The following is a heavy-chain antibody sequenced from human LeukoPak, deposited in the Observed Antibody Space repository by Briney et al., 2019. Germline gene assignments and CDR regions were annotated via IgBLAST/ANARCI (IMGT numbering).Heavy chain of an antibody. V-gene: IGHV3-53*01. CDR2: FYSGGST. Sequence: GGSLRLSCAASGFTVSSNYMSWVRQAPGKGLEWVSVFYSGGSTFYADSVKGRFTIARDNSKNTMYLQMNNLRAEDTAVYYCARAPNSSDYSAGYWYFDLWGRGTLVTVSS. CDR1: GFTVSSNY. D-gene: IGHD3-22*01. CDR3: ARAPNSSDYSAGYWYFDL. J-gene: IGHJ2*01.